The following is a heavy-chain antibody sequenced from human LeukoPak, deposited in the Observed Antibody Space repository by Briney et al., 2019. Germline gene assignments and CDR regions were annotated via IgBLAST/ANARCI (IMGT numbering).Heavy chain of an antibody. D-gene: IGHD3-16*01. CDR2: INERATII. V-gene: IGHV3-74*01. Sequence: GGSLRFSCAASGFTFSNYWMHWVRQAPGKGLEWVSRINERATIISYADSVKGRFTISRENARNTLYLQMNSLTAEDTAVYYCVRDLILVWTPGDDFDHWGQGTLVTVSS. CDR1: GFTFSNYW. CDR3: VRDLILVWTPGDDFDH. J-gene: IGHJ4*02.